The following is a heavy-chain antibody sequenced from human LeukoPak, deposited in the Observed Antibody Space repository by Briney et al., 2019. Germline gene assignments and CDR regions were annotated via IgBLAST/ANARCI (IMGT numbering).Heavy chain of an antibody. CDR1: GYIFTRYG. V-gene: IGHV1-18*01. Sequence: ASVKVSCKASGYIFTRYGISWVRQAPGQGLEWMGWISAHYGNTNYAQKFQGRLTMTTDTSTNTAYMELSSLRPDDTAVYYCARDFFHGHCSGLSCFLLDYWGQGSPVTVSS. CDR2: ISAHYGNT. J-gene: IGHJ4*02. D-gene: IGHD2-15*01. CDR3: ARDFFHGHCSGLSCFLLDY.